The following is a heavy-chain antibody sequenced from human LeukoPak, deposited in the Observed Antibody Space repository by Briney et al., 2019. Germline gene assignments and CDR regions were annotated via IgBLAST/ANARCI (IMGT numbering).Heavy chain of an antibody. D-gene: IGHD3-3*01. CDR2: IYTSGST. Sequence: SETLSLTCTVSGGSISSYYWSWIRQPAGKGLEWIGRIYTSGSTNYNPSLKSRVTISVDTSKNQFSLKLSSVTAADTAVYFCARDEGVLRFLEYWGQGIQVTVSS. CDR1: GGSISSYY. V-gene: IGHV4-4*07. J-gene: IGHJ4*02. CDR3: ARDEGVLRFLEY.